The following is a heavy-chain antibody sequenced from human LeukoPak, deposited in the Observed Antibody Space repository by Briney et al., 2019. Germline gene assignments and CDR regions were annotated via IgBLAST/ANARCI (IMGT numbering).Heavy chain of an antibody. CDR3: AKVSVVDTAMVIN. Sequence: GGSLRLSCAASGFTFSSYSMSWVRQAPGKWLGWVSAISVSGGNTYYADSVKGWLTIARDNSKNTLYLQMNSLKAEDTAVYYCAKVSVVDTAMVINWGQGTLVTVSS. J-gene: IGHJ4*02. V-gene: IGHV3-23*01. CDR2: ISVSGGNT. CDR1: GFTFSSYS. D-gene: IGHD5-18*01.